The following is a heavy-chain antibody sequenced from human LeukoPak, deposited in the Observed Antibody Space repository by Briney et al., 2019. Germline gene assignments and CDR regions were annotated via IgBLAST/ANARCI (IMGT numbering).Heavy chain of an antibody. CDR1: GGSFSGYY. CDR3: ARLRIGSYSSSPYFDY. J-gene: IGHJ4*02. V-gene: IGHV4-34*01. D-gene: IGHD1-26*01. CDR2: INHSGST. Sequence: SETLSLTCAVHGGSFSGYYWSWIRQPPGKGLEWIGEINHSGSTNYNPSLKSRVTISVDTSKNQFSLKLSSVTAADTAVYYCARLRIGSYSSSPYFDYWGQGTLVTVSS.